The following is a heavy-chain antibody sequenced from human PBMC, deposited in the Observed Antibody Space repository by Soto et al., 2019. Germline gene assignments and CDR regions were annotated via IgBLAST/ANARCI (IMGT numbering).Heavy chain of an antibody. CDR2: IYYSGST. D-gene: IGHD6-13*01. J-gene: IGHJ6*02. CDR1: GGSISSYY. Sequence: TSETLSLTCTVSGGSISSYYWSWIRQPPGKGLEWIGYIYYSGSTNYNPSLKSRVTISVDTSKNQFSLKLSSVTAADTAVYYCARAGSSSWYLRSRYYGMDVWGQGTTVTVSS. V-gene: IGHV4-59*01. CDR3: ARAGSSSWYLRSRYYGMDV.